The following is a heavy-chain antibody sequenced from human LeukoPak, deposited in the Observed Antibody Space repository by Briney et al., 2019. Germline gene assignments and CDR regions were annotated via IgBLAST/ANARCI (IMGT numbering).Heavy chain of an antibody. J-gene: IGHJ4*02. D-gene: IGHD2-2*01. V-gene: IGHV1-24*01. Sequence: RASVKVSCKVSGDILTELSIHWVRQTPGKGFEWMGGFDPAAGTTLYAQTFQDRIIMTEDTSTGTTSVELGSLTSDDTAIYCCATLVVPAAKRGVWGQGTLVTVSS. CDR2: FDPAAGTT. CDR3: ATLVVPAAKRGV. CDR1: GDILTELS.